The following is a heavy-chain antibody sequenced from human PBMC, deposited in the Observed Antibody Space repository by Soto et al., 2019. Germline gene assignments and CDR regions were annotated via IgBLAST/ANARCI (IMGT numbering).Heavy chain of an antibody. V-gene: IGHV3-15*07. CDR1: GFTFSNAW. J-gene: IGHJ6*02. D-gene: IGHD6-13*01. Sequence: GGSLRLSCAASGFTFSNAWMNWVRQAPGKGLEWVGRIKSKTDGGTTDYDAPVKGRFTISRDDSKITLYLQMNSLKTEDTALYYCTTGYSSSSYYYYGMDVWGQGTTVTVSS. CDR2: IKSKTDGGTT. CDR3: TTGYSSSSYYYYGMDV.